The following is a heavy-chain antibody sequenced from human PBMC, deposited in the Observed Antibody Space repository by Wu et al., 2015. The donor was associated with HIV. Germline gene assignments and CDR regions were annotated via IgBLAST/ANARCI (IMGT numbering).Heavy chain of an antibody. CDR3: ARLSLRRFGELFSGADY. Sequence: QVQLVQSGAEVKKPGASMRVSCQASGYSFTASYVHWVRQAPGKGFEWMGWIGGNRGESHSAQRFRDRFTMTRETSTSTAYMELTSLTSDDTAVYYCARLSLRRFGELFSGADYWGLGNAGHRLL. J-gene: IGHJ4*02. CDR2: IGGNRGES. D-gene: IGHD3-10*01. V-gene: IGHV1-2*02. CDR1: GYSFTASY.